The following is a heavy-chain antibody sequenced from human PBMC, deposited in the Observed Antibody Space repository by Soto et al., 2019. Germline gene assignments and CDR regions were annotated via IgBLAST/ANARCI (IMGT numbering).Heavy chain of an antibody. J-gene: IGHJ5*02. CDR3: ARHVGWRGWFDP. CDR1: GFTFGSYW. Sequence: VQLVESGGGLVQPGGSLRLSCAASGFTFGSYWMSWVRQAPGRGLEWIANIKEDGSEKYYVDSVKGRFTMSRDNAKNSVFLQMNSLRAEDTAVYYCARHVGWRGWFDPWGQGTRVTVSS. CDR2: IKEDGSEK. V-gene: IGHV3-7*01. D-gene: IGHD6-19*01.